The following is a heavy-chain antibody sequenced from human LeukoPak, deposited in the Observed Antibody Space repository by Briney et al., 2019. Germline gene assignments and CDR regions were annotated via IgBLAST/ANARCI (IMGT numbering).Heavy chain of an antibody. CDR1: GFSFSTYS. CDR3: ARSRIVFDNTGGYIFGI. J-gene: IGHJ4*02. Sequence: GGSLRLSCAASGFSFSTYSVNWVRQAPGKGLEWVSSISYESSYIYYADSVKGRFTISRDNAKDSLYLQMNSLRAEDTAVYYCARSRIVFDNTGGYIFGIWGQGTLVAVSS. CDR2: ISYESSYI. V-gene: IGHV3-21*01. D-gene: IGHD6-19*01.